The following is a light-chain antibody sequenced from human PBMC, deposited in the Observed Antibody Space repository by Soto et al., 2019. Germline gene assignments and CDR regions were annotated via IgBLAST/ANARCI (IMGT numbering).Light chain of an antibody. Sequence: QSALTQPASVSGSPGQSITISCTGTSSDVGSYNLVSWYQQHPGTAPKLMIYEVSKRPSGFSNRFSGSKSGNTASLTISGLQAEDEADYYCCSYSGSSTFEVFGGGTKLTVL. J-gene: IGLJ3*02. CDR3: CSYSGSSTFEV. CDR2: EVS. CDR1: SSDVGSYNL. V-gene: IGLV2-23*02.